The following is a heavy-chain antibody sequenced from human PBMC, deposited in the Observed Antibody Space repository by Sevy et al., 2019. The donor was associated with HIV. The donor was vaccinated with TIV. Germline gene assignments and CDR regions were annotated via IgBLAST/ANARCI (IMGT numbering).Heavy chain of an antibody. J-gene: IGHJ4*02. V-gene: IGHV3-74*01. D-gene: IGHD1-7*01. Sequence: GGSLRLSCAASGFSFSNFWMHWVRQAPGKGLVWVSRINSDGRSAFYADSVKGRFTISRDNVKNTLSLQMNSLRVEDSAVYYCASGQNYRFDYWGQGVLVTVSS. CDR1: GFSFSNFW. CDR3: ASGQNYRFDY. CDR2: INSDGRSA.